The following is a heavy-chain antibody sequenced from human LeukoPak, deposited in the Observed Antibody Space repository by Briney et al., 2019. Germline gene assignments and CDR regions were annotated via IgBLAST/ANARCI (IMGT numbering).Heavy chain of an antibody. V-gene: IGHV3-23*01. CDR3: AKDHSWIQLWLLQD. CDR2: ISGSGGST. D-gene: IGHD5-18*01. J-gene: IGHJ4*02. CDR1: GFTFSSYG. Sequence: GGSLRLSCAASGFTFSSYGMSWVRQAPGKGLEWVSAISGSGGSTYYADSVKGRFTISRDNSKNTLYLQMNSLRAEDTAVYYCAKDHSWIQLWLLQDWGQGTLVTVSS.